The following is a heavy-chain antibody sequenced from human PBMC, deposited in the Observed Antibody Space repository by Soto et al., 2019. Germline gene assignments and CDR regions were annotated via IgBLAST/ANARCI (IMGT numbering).Heavy chain of an antibody. D-gene: IGHD3-22*01. J-gene: IGHJ4*02. V-gene: IGHV1-3*01. CDR1: GYTFTSYA. CDR2: INAGNGNT. CDR3: ARDRDYYDSSGYFAY. Sequence: QVQLVQSGAEVKKPGASVKVSCKASGYTFTSYAMHWVRQAPGQRLEWMGWINAGNGNTKYSQKFQGRVTITRDTSASTAYMELSSLRSEDTAVYYCARDRDYYDSSGYFAYWGQGTLVTVSS.